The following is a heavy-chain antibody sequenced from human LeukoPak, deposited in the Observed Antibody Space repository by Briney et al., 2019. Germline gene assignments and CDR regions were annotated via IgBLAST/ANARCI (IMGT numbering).Heavy chain of an antibody. V-gene: IGHV1-18*01. CDR2: ISAYNGNT. CDR1: GYTFTSYG. D-gene: IGHD6-19*01. CDR3: ARDLRLGAVAGISGY. Sequence: GASVKVSCKASGYTFTSYGISWVRQAPGQGLEWMGWISAYNGNTNYAQKLQGRVTMTTDTSTSTAYMELRSLRSDDTAVYYCARDLRLGAVAGISGYWGQGTLVTVSS. J-gene: IGHJ4*02.